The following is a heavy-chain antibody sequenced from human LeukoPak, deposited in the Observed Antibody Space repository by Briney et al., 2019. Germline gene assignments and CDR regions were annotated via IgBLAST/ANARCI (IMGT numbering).Heavy chain of an antibody. Sequence: PGGSLRLSCVASGFSFNNYAMNWVRQAPGKGLEWVSLIIGSSGSTFYADSAKGRFTISRDKSKNTLYLQMNSLRADDTAVYYCAKGAYDYIEIAYFDYWGQGSLVTVSP. CDR1: GFSFNNYA. J-gene: IGHJ4*02. CDR2: IIGSSGST. V-gene: IGHV3-23*01. CDR3: AKGAYDYIEIAYFDY. D-gene: IGHD5-12*01.